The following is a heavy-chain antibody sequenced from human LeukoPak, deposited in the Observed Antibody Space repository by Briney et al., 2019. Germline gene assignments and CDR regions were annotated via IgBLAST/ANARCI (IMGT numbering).Heavy chain of an antibody. J-gene: IGHJ4*02. V-gene: IGHV1-18*04. CDR1: GYTFTDYY. CDR2: ISAYNGNT. D-gene: IGHD6-6*01. CDR3: ARVSLIAALPYY. Sequence: GASVKVSCKASGYTFTDYYMHWVRQAPGQGLEWMGWISAYNGNTNYAQKLQGRVTMTTDTSTSTAYMELRSLRSDDTAVYYCARVSLIAALPYYWGQGTLVTVSS.